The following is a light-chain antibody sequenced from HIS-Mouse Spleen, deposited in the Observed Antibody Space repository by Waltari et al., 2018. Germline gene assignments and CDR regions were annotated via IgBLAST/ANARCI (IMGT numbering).Light chain of an antibody. J-gene: IGLJ3*02. CDR1: ALPKRY. CDR2: KDS. V-gene: IGLV3-25*03. CDR3: QSADSSGTGWV. Sequence: SYELPQPPSVSVSPGQTARITCSGDALPKRYAYWYQQKPGQAPVLVIYKDSERPSGIPERFSGSSSGTTVTLTISGVQAEDEADYYCQSADSSGTGWVFGGGTKLTVL.